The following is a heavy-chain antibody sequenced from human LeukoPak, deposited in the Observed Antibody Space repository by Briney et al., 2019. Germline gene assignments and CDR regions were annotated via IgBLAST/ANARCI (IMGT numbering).Heavy chain of an antibody. Sequence: GGSLRLSCAASGFTFSSYSMNWVRQAPGKGLEWVSSINSSSYYIYYANSVKGRFTISRDNAKNSLYLQMNSLRAEDTAVYYCAELGITMIGGVWGKGTTVTISS. J-gene: IGHJ6*04. CDR3: AELGITMIGGV. CDR2: INSSSYYI. V-gene: IGHV3-21*01. CDR1: GFTFSSYS. D-gene: IGHD3-10*02.